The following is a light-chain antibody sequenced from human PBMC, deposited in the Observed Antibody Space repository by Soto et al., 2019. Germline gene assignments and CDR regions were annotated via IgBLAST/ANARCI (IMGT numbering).Light chain of an antibody. V-gene: IGLV2-14*01. J-gene: IGLJ2*01. Sequence: QSALTQPASVSGSPGQSIAISCTGSSSDVGGYEYVSWYQQYPGKAPKLMIYEVSNRPSEISKRFSGSKSGNTAFLTISGLQTDDEADYYCSAYTSSSTWVFGGGTKVTVL. CDR3: SAYTSSSTWV. CDR2: EVS. CDR1: SSDVGGYEY.